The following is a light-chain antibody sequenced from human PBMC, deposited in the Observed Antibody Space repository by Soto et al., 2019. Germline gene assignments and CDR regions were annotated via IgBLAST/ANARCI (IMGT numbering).Light chain of an antibody. CDR1: RSVSSN. V-gene: IGKV3-20*01. CDR3: HRYGDSPQT. CDR2: GAS. Sequence: VITQSPATPAASPALSATLSCGASRSVSSNSAWYQRNPGQAPGLLTIGASTRATGIPVRFSGGGSGTNFTLTISRLEPEDFAVFFCHRYGDSPQTFGQGTK. J-gene: IGKJ1*01.